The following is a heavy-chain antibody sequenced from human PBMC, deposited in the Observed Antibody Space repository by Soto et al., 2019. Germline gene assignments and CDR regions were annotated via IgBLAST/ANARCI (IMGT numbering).Heavy chain of an antibody. D-gene: IGHD3-22*01. CDR3: DRDRGYLKATWWFDP. J-gene: IGHJ5*02. CDR2: IYHSGST. Sequence: PSETLSLTCAVSGGSISSGGYSWSWIRQPPGKGLEWIGYIYHSGSTYYNPSLKSRVTISVDRSKNQFSLKLSSVTAADTAVYYCDRDRGYLKATWWFDPWGQGTLVTVSS. CDR1: GGSISSGGYS. V-gene: IGHV4-30-2*01.